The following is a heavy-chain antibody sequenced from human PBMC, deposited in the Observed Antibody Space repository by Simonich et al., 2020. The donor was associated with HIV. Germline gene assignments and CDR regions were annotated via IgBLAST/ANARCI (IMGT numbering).Heavy chain of an antibody. CDR2: VNHSGSA. D-gene: IGHD2-15*01. CDR1: GGSFSGYY. Sequence: QVQVKQWGAGLLKPSETLSLTCAVYGGSFSGYYWSWIRQPPEKGLEWIGEVNHSGSATYNASLKRRITISVDTSENQFSLKLSSVTAADTAVYYCARGFPFISLGSYWGQGTLVTVSS. V-gene: IGHV4-34*01. CDR3: ARGFPFISLGSY. J-gene: IGHJ4*02.